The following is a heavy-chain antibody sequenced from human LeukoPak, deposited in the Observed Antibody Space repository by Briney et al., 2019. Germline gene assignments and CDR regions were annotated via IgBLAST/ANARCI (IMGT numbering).Heavy chain of an antibody. V-gene: IGHV3-30*18. CDR3: AKGIAVAGKDY. CDR2: ISYDGSNK. D-gene: IGHD6-19*01. CDR1: GFTFSSYG. Sequence: PGRSLRLSCAASGFTFSSYGMHWVRQAPGKGLEWVAVISYDGSNKYYADSVKGRFTISRDNSKNTLYLQMNSLRAEDTAVYYCAKGIAVAGKDYWGQGTLVTVSS. J-gene: IGHJ4*02.